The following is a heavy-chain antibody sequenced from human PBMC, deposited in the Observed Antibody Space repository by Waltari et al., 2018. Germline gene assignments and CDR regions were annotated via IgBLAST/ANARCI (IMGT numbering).Heavy chain of an antibody. J-gene: IGHJ4*02. V-gene: IGHV3-23*01. CDR1: GFTFNSYA. D-gene: IGHD1-26*01. CDR3: AKFEMGATIAPFDY. CDR2: ISGSGGST. Sequence: EVQLLESGGGLVQPGGSLRLSCAASGFTFNSYAMSWVRQAPGKGLEWVSAISGSGGSTYYADSVKGRFTISRDKSKNTLYLQMNRLRAEDTAVYYCAKFEMGATIAPFDYWGQGTLVIVSS.